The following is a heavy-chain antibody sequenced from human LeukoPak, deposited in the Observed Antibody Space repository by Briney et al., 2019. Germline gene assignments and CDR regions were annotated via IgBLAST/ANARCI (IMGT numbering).Heavy chain of an antibody. CDR3: ARRIGYSSGHSAVYYFDY. V-gene: IGHV3-74*01. J-gene: IGHJ4*02. Sequence: GGSLRLSCAASGFTYSTYWMHWVRQAPGKGLVWVSLINSGGDDTRYADSVKGRFTISRDNAKNTLYLQMNSLRAEDTAVYYCARRIGYSSGHSAVYYFDYWGQGTLVTVSS. CDR2: INSGGDDT. D-gene: IGHD6-19*01. CDR1: GFTYSTYW.